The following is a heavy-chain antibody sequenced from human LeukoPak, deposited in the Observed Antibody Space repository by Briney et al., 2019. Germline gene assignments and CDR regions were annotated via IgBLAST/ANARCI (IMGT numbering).Heavy chain of an antibody. CDR1: GGSISSSSYY. Sequence: SETLSLTCTVSGGSISSSSYYWGWIRQPPGKGLEWIGSIYYSGSTYYNPSLKSRVTISVDTSKNQFSLKLSSVTAADTAVYYCASQGDFWSGYYPFDYWGQGTLVTVSS. CDR2: IYYSGST. CDR3: ASQGDFWSGYYPFDY. V-gene: IGHV4-39*07. D-gene: IGHD3-3*01. J-gene: IGHJ4*02.